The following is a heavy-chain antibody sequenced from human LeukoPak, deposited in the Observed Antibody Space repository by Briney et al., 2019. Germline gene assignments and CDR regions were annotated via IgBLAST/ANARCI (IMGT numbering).Heavy chain of an antibody. CDR3: ARDGRYYDSSGYYYEPTGTVDY. J-gene: IGHJ4*02. V-gene: IGHV3-23*01. Sequence: PGGSLRLSCAASGFIFSSYAMSWVRQAPGKGLEWVSAISRSGENTYYADSVKGRFTISRDNPKNTLYLQMNSLRAEDTAVYYCARDGRYYDSSGYYYEPTGTVDYWGQGTLVTVSS. CDR2: ISRSGENT. D-gene: IGHD3-22*01. CDR1: GFIFSSYA.